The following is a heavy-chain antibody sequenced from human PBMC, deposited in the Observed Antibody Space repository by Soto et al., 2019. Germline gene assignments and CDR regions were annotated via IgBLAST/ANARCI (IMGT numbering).Heavy chain of an antibody. CDR2: ISSSSSTI. D-gene: IGHD4-17*01. CDR3: ARGKYGDYVFDI. CDR1: GFTFTSYS. Sequence: EVQLVESGGGLVQPGGSLRLSCAASGFTFTSYSINWVRQAPGQGLEWVSYISSSSSTIYYAASVRGRFTISSDNAKNSLYLQMNSLRAEDTAVYYCARGKYGDYVFDIWGQGTMVTVSS. J-gene: IGHJ3*02. V-gene: IGHV3-48*01.